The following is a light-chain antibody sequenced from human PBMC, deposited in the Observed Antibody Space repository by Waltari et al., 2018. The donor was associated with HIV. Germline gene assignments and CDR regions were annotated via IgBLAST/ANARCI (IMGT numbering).Light chain of an antibody. Sequence: DIVMTQSPDSLAVSLGERATINCKSSQSVLYSSNNKNYLAWYQQKRRQPPKRLIYWASTRESGVPDRFSGSGSGTDFTLTISSLQAEDVAVYYCQQYYSTPLTFGGGTKVEIK. CDR2: WAS. V-gene: IGKV4-1*01. J-gene: IGKJ4*01. CDR3: QQYYSTPLT. CDR1: QSVLYSSNNKNY.